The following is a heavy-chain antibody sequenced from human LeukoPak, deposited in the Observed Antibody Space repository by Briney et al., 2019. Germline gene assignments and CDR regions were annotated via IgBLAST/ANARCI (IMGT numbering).Heavy chain of an antibody. CDR2: IYTSGST. CDR3: AREGDGLWFGEHHFDY. J-gene: IGHJ4*02. CDR1: GGSISRYY. D-gene: IGHD3-10*01. Sequence: SETLSLTCTVSGGSISRYYCSWIRQPAGKGLEWIGRIYTSGSTNYNPSLKSRVTMSVDTSKNQFSLKLSSVTAADTAVYYCAREGDGLWFGEHHFDYWGQGTMVTASS. V-gene: IGHV4-4*07.